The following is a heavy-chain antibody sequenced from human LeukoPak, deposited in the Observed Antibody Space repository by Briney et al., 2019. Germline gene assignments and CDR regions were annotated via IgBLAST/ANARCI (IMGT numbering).Heavy chain of an antibody. CDR2: ISSSSSYR. CDR1: GLTFSTSA. V-gene: IGHV3-21*01. CDR3: ASTQWLEY. D-gene: IGHD6-19*01. J-gene: IGHJ4*02. Sequence: PGGSLRLSCSASGLTFSTSAMSWGRQAPGRGLEWVSSISSSSSYRYYADSLKGRITISRDNAKNSLYLKMNSVRDEDTAVYYCASTQWLEYWGQGTLVTVSS.